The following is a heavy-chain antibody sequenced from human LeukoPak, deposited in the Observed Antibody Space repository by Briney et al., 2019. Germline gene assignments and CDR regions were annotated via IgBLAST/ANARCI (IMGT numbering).Heavy chain of an antibody. Sequence: PGRSLRLSCAASGFTFSSYGMHWVRQAPGKGLEWVAVIWYDGSNKYYADSVKGRFTISRDNSKNTLYLQMNSLRAEDTAVYYCARAGYCSGGSCYSDYYYYGMDVWDQGTTVTVSS. J-gene: IGHJ6*02. CDR3: ARAGYCSGGSCYSDYYYYGMDV. D-gene: IGHD2-15*01. CDR2: IWYDGSNK. V-gene: IGHV3-33*01. CDR1: GFTFSSYG.